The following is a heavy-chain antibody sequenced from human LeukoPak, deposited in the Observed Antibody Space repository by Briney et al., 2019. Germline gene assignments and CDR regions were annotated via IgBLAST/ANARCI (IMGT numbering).Heavy chain of an antibody. D-gene: IGHD3-10*01. CDR3: ARVPLDDASRHYYPH. CDR2: INTGNGNT. V-gene: IGHV1-3*04. CDR1: GYTFTNYG. Sequence: ASVKVSCKTSGYTFTNYGMHWVRQAPRQSPEWMGWINTGNGNTKSSQRFQDRATLTRDTSASTAYMELNSLSSEDTAVYYCARVPLDDASRHYYPHWGQGTLVTVSS. J-gene: IGHJ1*01.